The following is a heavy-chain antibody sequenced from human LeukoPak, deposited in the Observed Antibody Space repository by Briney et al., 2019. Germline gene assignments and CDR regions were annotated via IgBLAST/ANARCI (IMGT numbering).Heavy chain of an antibody. V-gene: IGHV4-34*01. Sequence: SETLSLTCAVYGGSFSGYYWSWIRQPPWKGLEWIGEINHSGSTNYNPSLKSRVTISVDTSKNQFSLKLSSVTAADTAVYYCARKARGITMVRGVIYYYYYMDVWGKGTTVTVSS. CDR1: GGSFSGYY. D-gene: IGHD3-10*01. CDR2: INHSGST. CDR3: ARKARGITMVRGVIYYYYYMDV. J-gene: IGHJ6*03.